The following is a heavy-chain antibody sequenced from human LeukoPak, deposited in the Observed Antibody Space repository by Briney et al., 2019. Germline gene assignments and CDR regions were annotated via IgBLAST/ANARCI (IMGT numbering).Heavy chain of an antibody. J-gene: IGHJ4*02. CDR2: IDSSSSTI. Sequence: GGSLRLSCEASGFIFSDYNMNWVRQAPGKGLEWLSYIDSSSSTIYYADSVKGRFAISRDNAKNSLYLQMDSLRAEDTALYYCARDPDAVASFDYWGQGTLVTVSS. CDR3: ARDPDAVASFDY. D-gene: IGHD6-19*01. CDR1: GFIFSDYN. V-gene: IGHV3-48*04.